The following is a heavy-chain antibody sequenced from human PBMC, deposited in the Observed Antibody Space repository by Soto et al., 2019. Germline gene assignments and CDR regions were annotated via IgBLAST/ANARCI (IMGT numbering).Heavy chain of an antibody. V-gene: IGHV1-2*02. J-gene: IGHJ4*02. Sequence: ASVKVSCKASGYTFTSYEYYIHWVRQAPGQGLEWMGWINPNSAGSNYAENFQGRVTVTRDTSISTAYMELTRLRSDDTAVYFCARSPATMFQLLDYWGQGTLVTVSS. CDR3: ARSPATMFQLLDY. D-gene: IGHD3-10*02. CDR2: INPNSAGS. CDR1: GYTFTSYEYY.